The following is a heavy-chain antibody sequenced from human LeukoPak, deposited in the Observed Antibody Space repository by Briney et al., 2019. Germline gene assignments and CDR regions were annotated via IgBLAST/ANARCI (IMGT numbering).Heavy chain of an antibody. CDR2: TSGDGGST. V-gene: IGHV3-43*02. CDR3: AKVSRSYDFWRTANLYYMDV. J-gene: IGHJ6*03. Sequence: GGSLRLSCAASGFTFDDYAMHWVRQAPGKGLEWVSLTSGDGGSTYYADSVKGRFTISRDNSKNSLYLQMNGLRTEDTALYYCAKVSRSYDFWRTANLYYMDVWGKGTTVTVSS. D-gene: IGHD3-3*01. CDR1: GFTFDDYA.